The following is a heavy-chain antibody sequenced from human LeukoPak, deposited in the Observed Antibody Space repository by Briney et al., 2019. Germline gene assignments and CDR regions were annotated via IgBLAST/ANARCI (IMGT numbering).Heavy chain of an antibody. CDR3: ARDSTTREDILTGHFDP. CDR1: GYTFTDYY. CDR2: ISAYNGNT. V-gene: IGHV1-18*04. J-gene: IGHJ5*02. Sequence: ASVKVSCKASGYTFTDYYMHWVRQAPGQGLEWMGWISAYNGNTNYAQKLQGRVTMTTDTSTSTAYMELRSLRSDDTAVYYCARDSTTREDILTGHFDPWGQGTLVTVSS. D-gene: IGHD3-9*01.